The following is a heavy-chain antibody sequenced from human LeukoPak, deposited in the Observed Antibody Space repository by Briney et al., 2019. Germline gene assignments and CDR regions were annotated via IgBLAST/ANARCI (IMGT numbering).Heavy chain of an antibody. J-gene: IGHJ5*02. CDR2: IYYSGNT. CDR1: GFSISSGHY. D-gene: IGHD3-9*01. CDR3: ARDVDYDILTGPENWLDP. Sequence: SETLSLTCVVSGFSISSGHYWGWIRQPPGKGLEWIGNIYYSGNTYYNPSLKSRVTISVDTSKNQFSLKLSSVTAADTAIYFCARDVDYDILTGPENWLDPWGQGTLVTVSS. V-gene: IGHV4-38-2*01.